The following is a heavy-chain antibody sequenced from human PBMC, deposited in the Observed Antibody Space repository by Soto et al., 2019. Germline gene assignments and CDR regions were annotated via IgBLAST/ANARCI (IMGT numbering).Heavy chain of an antibody. Sequence: SVKVSCKASGGTFSSYAISWVRQAPGQGLEWMGGIIPIFGTASYAQKFQGRVTITAYKSTSAAYMELSSLRSEDTAVYYCARDRGRYYDSSGYYYVGYFDLWGRGTLVTVSS. V-gene: IGHV1-69*06. CDR2: IIPIFGTA. J-gene: IGHJ2*01. CDR1: GGTFSSYA. CDR3: ARDRGRYYDSSGYYYVGYFDL. D-gene: IGHD3-22*01.